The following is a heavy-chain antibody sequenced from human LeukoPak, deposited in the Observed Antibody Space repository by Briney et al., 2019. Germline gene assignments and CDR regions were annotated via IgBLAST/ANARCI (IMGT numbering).Heavy chain of an antibody. V-gene: IGHV4-34*01. CDR1: GGSFSGYY. D-gene: IGHD3-3*01. CDR2: INHSGST. CDR3: ARGGITIFGVVTNYYYTDV. J-gene: IGHJ6*03. Sequence: SETLSLTCAVYGGSFSGYYWSWIRQPPGKGLEWIGEINHSGSTNYNPSLKSRVTISVDTSKNQFSLKLSSVTAADTAVYYCARGGITIFGVVTNYYYTDVWGKGTTVTVSS.